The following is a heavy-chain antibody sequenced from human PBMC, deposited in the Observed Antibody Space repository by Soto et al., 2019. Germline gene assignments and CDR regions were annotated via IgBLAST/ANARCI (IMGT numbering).Heavy chain of an antibody. CDR3: AKDVAEDSTFDP. CDR2: ISYDGSNK. Sequence: PGGSLRLSCAASGFTFNNYGMHWVRQAPGKGLEWVAVISYDGSNKYYADSVKGRFTISRDNSKNTLYLQMNSLRAEDTAVYYCAKDVAEDSTFDPWGQGTLVTVSS. D-gene: IGHD2-15*01. J-gene: IGHJ5*02. CDR1: GFTFNNYG. V-gene: IGHV3-30*18.